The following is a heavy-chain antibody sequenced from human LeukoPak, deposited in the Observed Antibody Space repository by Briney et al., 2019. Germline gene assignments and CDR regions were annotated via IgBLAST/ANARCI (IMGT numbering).Heavy chain of an antibody. V-gene: IGHV3-48*01. Sequence: GGSLRLSCAASGFTFSSYSMNWVRQAPGKGLEWVSYISSSSSTIYYADSVKGRFTISRDNAKNSLYLQMNSLRAEDTAVYYCARDGDFWSGSFDYWGQGTLVTVSS. CDR3: ARDGDFWSGSFDY. CDR1: GFTFSSYS. J-gene: IGHJ4*02. D-gene: IGHD3-3*01. CDR2: ISSSSSTI.